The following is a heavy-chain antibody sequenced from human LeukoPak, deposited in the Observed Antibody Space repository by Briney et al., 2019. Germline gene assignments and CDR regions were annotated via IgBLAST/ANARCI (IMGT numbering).Heavy chain of an antibody. CDR2: VDLHGAT. Sequence: SETLSLTCVVSGGSITTTNWWSWLRQPPRKGLELIGEVDLHGATKYNASFESRVSMSIDKSKNQLSLKLTSVTAADTAVYYCTRESGAFSPFGFWGQGTLVTVSS. CDR3: TRESGAFSPFGF. CDR1: GGSITTTNW. V-gene: IGHV4-4*02. D-gene: IGHD1-26*01. J-gene: IGHJ4*02.